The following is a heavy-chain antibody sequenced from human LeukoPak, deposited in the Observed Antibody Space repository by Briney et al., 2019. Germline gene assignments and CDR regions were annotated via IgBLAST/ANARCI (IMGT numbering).Heavy chain of an antibody. CDR2: IYYSGST. V-gene: IGHV4-39*07. Sequence: SETLSLTCTVSGGSISSSSYYWGWIRQPPGKGLEWIGSIYYSGSTYYNPSLKSRVTISVDTSKNQFSLKLSSVTAADTAVYYCARDSPAAKYSSGWSRPAPFDYWGQGTLVTVSS. CDR3: ARDSPAAKYSSGWSRPAPFDY. D-gene: IGHD6-19*01. CDR1: GGSISSSSYY. J-gene: IGHJ4*02.